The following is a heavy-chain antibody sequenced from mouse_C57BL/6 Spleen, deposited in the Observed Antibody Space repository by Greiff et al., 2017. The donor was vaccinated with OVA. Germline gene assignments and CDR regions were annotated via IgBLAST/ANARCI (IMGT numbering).Heavy chain of an antibody. J-gene: IGHJ3*01. CDR2: IWSDGST. V-gene: IGHV2-6-1*01. CDR1: GFSLTSYG. CDR3: ARHEGYQAWFAY. Sequence: VKLMESGPGLVAPSQSLSITCNVSGFSLTSYGVHWVRQPPGKGLEWLVVIWSDGSTTSNSALKSRLSISKDNSKSQVFLKMNSLQTDDTAMYYCARHEGYQAWFAYWGQGTLVTVSA. D-gene: IGHD2-3*01.